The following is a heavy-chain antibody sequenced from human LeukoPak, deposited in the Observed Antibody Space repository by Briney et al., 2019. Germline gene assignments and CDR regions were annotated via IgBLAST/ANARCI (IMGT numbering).Heavy chain of an antibody. CDR3: ARASSWLPFEY. D-gene: IGHD6-13*01. CDR1: GGSISRYY. CDR2: IYTSGST. Sequence: SETLSLTCSVSGGSISRYYWSWIGQPAGKGLQWIGRIYTSGSTNYNPSLKSRVTMSVDTSKNQISLKLSSVTAADTAVYYCARASSWLPFEYWGQGTLVTVSS. V-gene: IGHV4-4*07. J-gene: IGHJ4*02.